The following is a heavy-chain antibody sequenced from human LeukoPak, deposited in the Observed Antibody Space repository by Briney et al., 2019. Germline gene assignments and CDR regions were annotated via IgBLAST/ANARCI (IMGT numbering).Heavy chain of an antibody. CDR2: IIPIFGTA. D-gene: IGHD6-13*01. V-gene: IGHV1-69*05. Sequence: ASVKVSCKAPGGTFSSYAISWVRQAPGQGLEWMGRIIPIFGTANYAQKFQGRVTLTTDESTSTAYMELSSLRSEDTAVYYCASHSSSWRYYFDYWGQGTLVTVSS. CDR1: GGTFSSYA. CDR3: ASHSSSWRYYFDY. J-gene: IGHJ4*02.